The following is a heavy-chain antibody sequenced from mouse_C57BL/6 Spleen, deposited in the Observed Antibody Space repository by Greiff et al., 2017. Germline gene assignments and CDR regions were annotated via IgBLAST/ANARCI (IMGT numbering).Heavy chain of an antibody. V-gene: IGHV1-61*01. Sequence: VQLQQSGAELVRPGSSVKLSCKASGYTFTSYWMDWVKQRPGQGLEWIGNIYPSDSETHYNQKFKDKATLTVDKSSSTAYMQLSSLTSEDSAVYYCARCYDYDEGFAYWGQGTLVTVSA. CDR3: ARCYDYDEGFAY. D-gene: IGHD2-4*01. CDR1: GYTFTSYW. CDR2: IYPSDSET. J-gene: IGHJ3*01.